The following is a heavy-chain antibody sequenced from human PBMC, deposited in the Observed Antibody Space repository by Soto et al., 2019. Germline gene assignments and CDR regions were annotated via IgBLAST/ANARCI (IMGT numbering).Heavy chain of an antibody. J-gene: IGHJ4*02. D-gene: IGHD6-6*01. CDR2: MWPDGSNE. Sequence: GGSLRLSCAASGFTFSSYGMHWVRQAPGKGLEWVAVMWPDGSNEYYTDSVKGRFSISRDNSKNTLFLQMNSLRADDTAVYYCARDISRSSYYFDYWGQGTLVTVSS. V-gene: IGHV3-33*01. CDR3: ARDISRSSYYFDY. CDR1: GFTFSSYG.